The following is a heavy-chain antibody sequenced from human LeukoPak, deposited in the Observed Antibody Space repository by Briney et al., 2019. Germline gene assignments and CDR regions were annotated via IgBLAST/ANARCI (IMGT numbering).Heavy chain of an antibody. CDR3: ARGVGGADY. Sequence: GGSLRLSCAASDFTVSRNYMSWVRQAPGKGLEWVSVIYSGGTTKYADSVKGRFTNSRDNAKNSLYLQMNSLRAEDTAVYYCARGVGGADYWGQGTLVTVSS. CDR1: DFTVSRNY. CDR2: IYSGGTT. J-gene: IGHJ4*02. V-gene: IGHV3-53*01. D-gene: IGHD2-21*01.